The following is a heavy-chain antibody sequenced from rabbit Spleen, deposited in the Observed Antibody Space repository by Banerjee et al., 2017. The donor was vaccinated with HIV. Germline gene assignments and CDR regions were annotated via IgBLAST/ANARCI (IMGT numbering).Heavy chain of an antibody. Sequence: QEQLEESGGGLVKPEGSLTLTCKASGFDLSSYYWICWVRQAPGKGLEWIACIATGASTIYYASWAKGRFTISKTSTTVTLEMTSLTAADTATYFCASAGVGNMTLDVWGQGTLVTVS. CDR1: GFDLSSYYW. D-gene: IGHD2-1*01. J-gene: IGHJ3*01. CDR3: ASAGVGNMTLDV. V-gene: IGHV1S45*01. CDR2: IATGASTI.